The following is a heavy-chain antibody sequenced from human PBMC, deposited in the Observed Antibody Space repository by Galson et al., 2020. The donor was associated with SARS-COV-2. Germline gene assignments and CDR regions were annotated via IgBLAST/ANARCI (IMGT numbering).Heavy chain of an antibody. J-gene: IGHJ6*02. CDR1: GYTLTELY. CDR2: FDPEDGET. Sequence: ASVKVSCKVSGYTLTELYMHWVRQAPGKGLEWMGGFDPEDGETIYAQKFQGRVTMTEDTSTDTAYMELSSLRSEDTAVYYCATASGLDSRGTTVSHYYYYYGMDVWGQGTTVTVSS. D-gene: IGHD6-19*01. CDR3: ATASGLDSRGTTVSHYYYYYGMDV. V-gene: IGHV1-24*01.